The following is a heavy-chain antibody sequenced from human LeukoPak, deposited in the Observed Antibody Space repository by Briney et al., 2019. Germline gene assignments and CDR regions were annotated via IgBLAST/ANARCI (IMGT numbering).Heavy chain of an antibody. CDR2: IRYDGSNK. Sequence: GGSLRLSCAASGFTFSSYGMHWVRQAPGKGLEWVAFIRYDGSNKYYADSVKGRFTTSRDNSKNTLYLQMNSLRADDTAVYYCAKEYNTSFATQPLNYWGQGTLVTVSS. J-gene: IGHJ4*02. CDR3: AKEYNTSFATQPLNY. V-gene: IGHV3-30*02. D-gene: IGHD6-6*01. CDR1: GFTFSSYG.